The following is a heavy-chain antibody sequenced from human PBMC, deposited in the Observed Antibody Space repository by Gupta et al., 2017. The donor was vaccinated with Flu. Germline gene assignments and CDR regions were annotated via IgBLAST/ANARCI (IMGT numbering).Heavy chain of an antibody. CDR2: IYYSGST. CDR3: ARHPASSWFDY. J-gene: IGHJ4*01. V-gene: IGHV4-59*08. Sequence: QVQLQESGPGLVKPSETLSLTCTVSGGSISSYYWSWIRQPPGKGLEWIGYIYYSGSTNYNPSLKSRVTISVDTSKNQFSLKLSSVTAADTAVYYCARHPASSWFDYWGQGTLVTVSS. CDR1: GGSISSYY. D-gene: IGHD6-13*01.